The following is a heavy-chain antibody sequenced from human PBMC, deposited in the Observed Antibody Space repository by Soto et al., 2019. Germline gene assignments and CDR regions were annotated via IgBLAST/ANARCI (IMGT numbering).Heavy chain of an antibody. Sequence: PSETLSLTCAFYGGPFSGYYWTWIRQPPGTGLEWIGEINHSGSTNYNPFLKIRVTISVDTSKNQFSLKLTSVTAADTAVYYCARDKITGLFDYWGQGTLVTVS. CDR1: GGPFSGYY. D-gene: IGHD2-8*02. CDR2: INHSGST. J-gene: IGHJ4*02. CDR3: ARDKITGLFDY. V-gene: IGHV4-34*01.